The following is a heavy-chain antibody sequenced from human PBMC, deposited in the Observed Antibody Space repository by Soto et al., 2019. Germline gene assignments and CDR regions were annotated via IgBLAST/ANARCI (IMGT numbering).Heavy chain of an antibody. J-gene: IGHJ4*02. V-gene: IGHV1-3*01. CDR3: ARESPAGSTGIFDY. CDR2: INAGNGNT. D-gene: IGHD3-10*01. CDR1: GYTFTSYA. Sequence: ASVKVSCKASGYTFTSYAMHWVRQAPGQRLEWMGWINAGNGNTKYSQKFQGRVTITRDESASTAYMELSSLRSEDTAAYYCARESPAGSTGIFDYWGQGTLVTVSS.